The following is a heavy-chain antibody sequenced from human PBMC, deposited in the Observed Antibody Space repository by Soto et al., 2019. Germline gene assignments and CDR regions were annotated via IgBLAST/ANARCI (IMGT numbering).Heavy chain of an antibody. D-gene: IGHD4-17*01. CDR2: IKSKTDGGTT. Sequence: EVQLVESGGGLVKPGGSLRLSCAASGFTFSNAWMSWVRQAPGKGLEWVGRIKSKTDGGTTDYAAPVKGRFTISRDDSKNTLYLQMNSLRAEDTAVYYCARDWYGGNWFDPWGQGTLVTVSS. CDR1: GFTFSNAW. CDR3: ARDWYGGNWFDP. J-gene: IGHJ5*02. V-gene: IGHV3-15*01.